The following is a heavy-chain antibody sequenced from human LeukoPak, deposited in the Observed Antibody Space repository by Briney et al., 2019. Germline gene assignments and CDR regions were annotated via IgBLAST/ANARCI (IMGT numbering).Heavy chain of an antibody. CDR3: AREVIVVVPAAMHHYYYGMDV. V-gene: IGHV3-23*01. D-gene: IGHD2-2*01. J-gene: IGHJ6*02. CDR1: GFTFSSYA. Sequence: GGSLRLSCAASGFTFSSYAMSWVRQAPGKGLEWVSAISGSGGSTYYADSVKGRFTISRDNSKSTLYLQMNSLRAEDTAVYYCAREVIVVVPAAMHHYYYGMDVWGQGTTVTVSS. CDR2: ISGSGGST.